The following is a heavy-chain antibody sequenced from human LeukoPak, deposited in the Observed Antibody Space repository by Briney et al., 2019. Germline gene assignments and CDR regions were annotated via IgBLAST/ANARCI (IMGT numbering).Heavy chain of an antibody. Sequence: PGWSLRLSCAASGFTFSSYAMSWVRQAPGKGLEWVSAISGSGGSTYYADSVKGRFTISRDNAKNSLYLQMNSLRAEDTALYYCAKSPNFGELFPGYFDLWGRGTLVTVSS. CDR3: AKSPNFGELFPGYFDL. CDR2: ISGSGGST. V-gene: IGHV3-23*01. CDR1: GFTFSSYA. J-gene: IGHJ2*01. D-gene: IGHD3-10*01.